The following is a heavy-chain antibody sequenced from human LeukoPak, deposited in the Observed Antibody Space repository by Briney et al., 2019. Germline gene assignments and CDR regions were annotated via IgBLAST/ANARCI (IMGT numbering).Heavy chain of an antibody. V-gene: IGHV1-18*01. CDR3: ARAWLGLTGDGYTADNWFDP. CDR2: ISAYNGNT. D-gene: IGHD5-24*01. J-gene: IGHJ5*02. Sequence: GASVTVSCTASGGTFSSYAISWVRQAPGQGLEWMGWISAYNGNTNYAQKLQGRVTMTTDTSTSTAYMELRSLRSDDTAVYYCARAWLGLTGDGYTADNWFDPWGQGTLVTVSS. CDR1: GGTFSSYA.